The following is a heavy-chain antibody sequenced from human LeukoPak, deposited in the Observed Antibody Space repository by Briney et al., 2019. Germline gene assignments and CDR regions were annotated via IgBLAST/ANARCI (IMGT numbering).Heavy chain of an antibody. V-gene: IGHV3-23*01. CDR1: GFTFSDFA. J-gene: IGHJ4*02. CDR2: ISDRGGAA. CDR3: AKHDSFIPF. Sequence: GGSLRLSCVASGFTFSDFAMSWVRQAPGKGLEWVSGISDRGGAAYYTDSVKGRCTLSRENSKNTVSLQMNNVRAEDTAVYYCAKHDSFIPFWGQGMQVTVSS. D-gene: IGHD5-18*01.